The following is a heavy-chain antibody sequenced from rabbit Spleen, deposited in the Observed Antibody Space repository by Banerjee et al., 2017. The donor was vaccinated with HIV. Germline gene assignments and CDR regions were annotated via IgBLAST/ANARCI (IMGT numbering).Heavy chain of an antibody. CDR3: ARDLPGNRYYFDL. Sequence: QSLEESGGDLVKPGASLTLTCTASGFSFSSSSYMCWVRQAPGKGLEWIACIAGGSSGFTYSATWAKGRFTCSKTSSTTMTLQMTSLTVADTATYFCARDLPGNRYYFDLWGQGTLVTVS. D-gene: IGHD4-2*01. CDR1: GFSFSSSSY. V-gene: IGHV1S40*01. J-gene: IGHJ4*01. CDR2: IAGGSSGFT.